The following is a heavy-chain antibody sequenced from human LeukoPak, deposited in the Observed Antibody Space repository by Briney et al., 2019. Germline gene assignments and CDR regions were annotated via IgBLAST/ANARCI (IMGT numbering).Heavy chain of an antibody. D-gene: IGHD2-21*02. CDR3: AKDSDGYGDY. J-gene: IGHJ4*02. Sequence: GGSLRLSCAASGFTFSSCGMHWVRQAPGKGLEWVAFIRSDGRNKYYADSAKGRFTISRDNSKNMLYLQMNSLRDEDTTVYYCAKDSDGYGDYWGQGTLVTVSS. V-gene: IGHV3-30*02. CDR1: GFTFSSCG. CDR2: IRSDGRNK.